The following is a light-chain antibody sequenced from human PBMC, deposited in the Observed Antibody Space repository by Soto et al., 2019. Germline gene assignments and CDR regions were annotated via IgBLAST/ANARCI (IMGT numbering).Light chain of an antibody. CDR2: SDK. J-gene: IGLJ1*01. V-gene: IGLV1-44*01. Sequence: QSVLTQPPSASGPPGQRLTLSCYGASSNIGTNPVAWYQQLPGTAPKLLINSDKHRPSGVPDRFSASRSGASASLAISGLQSEDEADYFCGAWDSSLNGYVFGTGTRSPS. CDR3: GAWDSSLNGYV. CDR1: SSNIGTNP.